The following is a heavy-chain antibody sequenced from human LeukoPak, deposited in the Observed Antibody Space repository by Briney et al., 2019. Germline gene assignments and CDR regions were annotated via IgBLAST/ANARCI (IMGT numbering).Heavy chain of an antibody. CDR2: ISGSGDST. J-gene: IGHJ4*02. CDR1: GFTFNSYA. D-gene: IGHD2-8*01. CDR3: AKAGGLMVYARELIDQ. V-gene: IGHV3-23*01. Sequence: GGSLRLSCAASGFTFNSYAMSWVRQAPGKGLEWVSAISGSGDSTYFAASVKGRFTISRNNSKNTLYLQMNSLRAEDTAVYYCAKAGGLMVYARELIDQWGQGTLVTVSS.